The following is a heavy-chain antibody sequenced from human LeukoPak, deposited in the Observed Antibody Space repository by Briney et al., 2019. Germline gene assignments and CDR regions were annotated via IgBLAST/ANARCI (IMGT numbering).Heavy chain of an antibody. CDR2: IYHSGST. CDR3: ARERGRVSSGYLAYGMDV. V-gene: IGHV4-4*02. J-gene: IGHJ6*02. D-gene: IGHD3-22*01. Sequence: SETLSLTCAVSGGSISSSNWWGWVRQPPGKGLEWIGEIYHSGSTNYNPSLKSRVTISVDKSKNQFSLKLSSVTAADTAVYYCARERGRVSSGYLAYGMDVWGQGTTVTVSS. CDR1: GGSISSSNW.